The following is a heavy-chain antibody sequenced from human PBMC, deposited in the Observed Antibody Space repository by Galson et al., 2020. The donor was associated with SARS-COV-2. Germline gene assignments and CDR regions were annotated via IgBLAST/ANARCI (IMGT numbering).Heavy chain of an antibody. D-gene: IGHD3-22*01. CDR2: ISSSSSYT. V-gene: IGHV3-11*06. CDR3: ARDSDPNYYDSSGYQGDAFDI. Sequence: GGSLRLSCAASGFTFSDYYMSWIRQAPGKGLEWVSYISSSSSYTNYADSVKGRFTISRDNAKNSLYLQMNSLRAEDTAVYYCARDSDPNYYDSSGYQGDAFDIWGQGTMVTVSS. J-gene: IGHJ3*02. CDR1: GFTFSDYY.